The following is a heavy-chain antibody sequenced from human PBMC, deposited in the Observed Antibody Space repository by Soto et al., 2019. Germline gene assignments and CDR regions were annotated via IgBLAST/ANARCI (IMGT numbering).Heavy chain of an antibody. CDR1: GFTFSNFS. V-gene: IGHV3-21*01. J-gene: IGHJ6*02. CDR3: AREYTAWPLAYGLDV. CDR2: ISSRSDI. Sequence: GGSLRLSCVGSGFTFSNFSINWVRQAPGKGLEWVSSISSRSDIYYADSLKGRFTISRDNAKNSVSLQMNSLRAEDTAVYYCAREYTAWPLAYGLDVWGQGTTVTVSS. D-gene: IGHD2-2*02.